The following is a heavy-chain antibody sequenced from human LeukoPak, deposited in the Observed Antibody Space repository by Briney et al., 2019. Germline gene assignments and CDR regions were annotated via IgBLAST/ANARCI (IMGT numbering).Heavy chain of an antibody. CDR3: ARDTPEGDYFDY. CDR2: ISSSSSYI. V-gene: IGHV3-21*01. D-gene: IGHD3-16*01. J-gene: IGHJ4*02. CDR1: GFTFSSYS. Sequence: GGSLRLSCAASGFTFSSYSMNWVRQAPGKGLEWVSSISSSSSYIYYADSVKGRFTISRDNAKNSLYLQMNSLRAEDTAVYYCARDTPEGDYFDYWGQGTLVTVSS.